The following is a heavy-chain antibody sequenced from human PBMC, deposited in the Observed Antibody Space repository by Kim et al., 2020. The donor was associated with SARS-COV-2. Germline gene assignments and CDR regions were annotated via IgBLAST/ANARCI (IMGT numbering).Heavy chain of an antibody. Sequence: ASVKVSCKASGYTFTSYYMHWVRQAPGQGLEWMGIINPSGGSTSYAQKFQGRVTMTRDTSTSTVYMELSSLRSEDTAVYYCAYSSWYNYYYYYGMDVWGQGTTVTVSS. CDR1: GYTFTSYY. J-gene: IGHJ6*02. D-gene: IGHD6-13*01. CDR2: INPSGGST. V-gene: IGHV1-46*01. CDR3: AYSSWYNYYYYYGMDV.